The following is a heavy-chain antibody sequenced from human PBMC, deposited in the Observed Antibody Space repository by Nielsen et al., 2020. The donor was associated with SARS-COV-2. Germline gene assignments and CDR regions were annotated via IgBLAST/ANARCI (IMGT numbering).Heavy chain of an antibody. CDR3: ARQGSDYDFWSGYFDC. CDR1: GFTFSSYA. V-gene: IGHV3-21*01. CDR2: ISSSSSYI. J-gene: IGHJ4*02. Sequence: GESLKISCAASGFTFSSYAMSWVRQAPGKGLEWVSSISSSSSYIYYADSVKGRFTISRDNAKNSLYLQMNSLRAEDTAVYYCARQGSDYDFWSGYFDCWGQGTLVTVSS. D-gene: IGHD3-3*01.